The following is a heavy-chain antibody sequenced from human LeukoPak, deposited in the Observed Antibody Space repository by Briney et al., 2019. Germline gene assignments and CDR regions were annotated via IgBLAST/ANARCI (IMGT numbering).Heavy chain of an antibody. D-gene: IGHD2-2*01. CDR2: IIPIFGTA. CDR3: ARGPVPRIEEDYYYYMDV. J-gene: IGHJ6*03. Sequence: SVKVSCKASGGTFSSYAISWVRQAPGQGLEWMGGIIPIFGTANYAQKFQGRVTITADESTSTAYMELSSLRSEDTAVYYCARGPVPRIEEDYYYYMDVWGKGTTVTVSS. CDR1: GGTFSSYA. V-gene: IGHV1-69*13.